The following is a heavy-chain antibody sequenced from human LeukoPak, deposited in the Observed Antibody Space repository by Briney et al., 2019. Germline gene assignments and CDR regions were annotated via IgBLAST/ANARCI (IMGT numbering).Heavy chain of an antibody. CDR2: FDPEDGET. D-gene: IGHD3-10*01. CDR3: ATGERWFGELSQLDY. V-gene: IGHV1-24*01. J-gene: IGHJ4*02. CDR1: GYTLTELS. Sequence: ASVKVSCKVSGYTLTELSMHWVRQAPGKGLEWMGGFDPEDGETIYAQKFQGRVTMTEDTSTDTAYMELSSLRSEDTAVYYCATGERWFGELSQLDYWGQGTLVTVS.